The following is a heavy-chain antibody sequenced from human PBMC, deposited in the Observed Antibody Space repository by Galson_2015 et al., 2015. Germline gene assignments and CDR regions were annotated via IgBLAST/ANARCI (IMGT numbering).Heavy chain of an antibody. CDR1: GYTFTSYG. J-gene: IGHJ4*02. CDR2: ISAYNGNT. V-gene: IGHV1-18*04. Sequence: SVKVSCKASGYTFTSYGISWVRQAPGQGLEWMGWISAYNGNTNYAQKLQGRVTMTTDTSTSTAYMELRSLRSDDTAVYYCARDFPPNCSGGSCYHYYFDYWGQGTLVTVSS. CDR3: ARDFPPNCSGGSCYHYYFDY. D-gene: IGHD2-15*01.